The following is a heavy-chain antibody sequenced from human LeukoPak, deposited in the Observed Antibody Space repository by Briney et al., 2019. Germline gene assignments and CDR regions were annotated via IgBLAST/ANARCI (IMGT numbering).Heavy chain of an antibody. J-gene: IGHJ5*02. Sequence: GGSLRLSCAASGFTFSKYWMPWVRQAPGKGLESVSRINTDGTVTTYADSVKGRFTVSRDNADNTMFLQMNSLRAEDTAVYYCARDTRKGSGKRWFDPWGQGTLVTVSS. V-gene: IGHV3-74*01. CDR2: INTDGTVT. CDR3: ARDTRKGSGKRWFDP. D-gene: IGHD3-10*01. CDR1: GFTFSKYW.